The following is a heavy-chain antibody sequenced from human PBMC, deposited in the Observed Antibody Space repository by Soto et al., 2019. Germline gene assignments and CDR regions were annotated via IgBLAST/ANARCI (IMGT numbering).Heavy chain of an antibody. J-gene: IGHJ3*02. CDR1: GLTFSGST. D-gene: IGHD2-21*02. CDR3: ARGHQYGGNSDAFET. V-gene: IGHV1-69*14. Sequence: QVQLVQSGAEVKKPGSSVRVSCKASGLTFSGSTLTWLRQAPGQGPEWMGGIIPFFGSEDYAPKFQDRVTITADKSTFTTYMELRSLRFDDTAVYYCARGHQYGGNSDAFETWGQGTVVTV. CDR2: IIPFFGSE.